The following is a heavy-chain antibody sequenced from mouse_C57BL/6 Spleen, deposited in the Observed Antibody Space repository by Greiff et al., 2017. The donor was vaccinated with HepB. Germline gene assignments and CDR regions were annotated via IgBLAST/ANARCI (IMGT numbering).Heavy chain of an antibody. V-gene: IGHV1-15*01. CDR2: IDPETGGT. Sequence: QVQLKESGAELVRPGASVTLSCKASGYTFTDYEMHWVKQTPVHGLEWIGAIDPETGGTAYNQKFKGKAILTADKSSSTAYMELRSLTSEDSAVYYCTRRGVYDGYYVDYWGQGTTLTVSS. CDR3: TRRGVYDGYYVDY. J-gene: IGHJ2*01. D-gene: IGHD2-3*01. CDR1: GYTFTDYE.